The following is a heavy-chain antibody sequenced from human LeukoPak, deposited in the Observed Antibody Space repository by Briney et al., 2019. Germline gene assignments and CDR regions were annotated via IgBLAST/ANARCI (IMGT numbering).Heavy chain of an antibody. CDR1: GFSFDDYG. CDR3: ARPHSSGWYLPYY. D-gene: IGHD6-19*01. Sequence: GGSLRLSCAASGFSFDDYGMAWVRQAPGKGLEWVSGINWNGGITNYADSVKGRFTISRDNGKNSLYLQMDSLRAEDTALYYCARPHSSGWYLPYYWGQGTLVTVSS. J-gene: IGHJ4*02. CDR2: INWNGGIT. V-gene: IGHV3-20*04.